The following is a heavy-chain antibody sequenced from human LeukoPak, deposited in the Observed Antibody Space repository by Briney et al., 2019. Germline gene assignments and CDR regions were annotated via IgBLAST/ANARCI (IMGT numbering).Heavy chain of an antibody. Sequence: SGTLSLTCTVSGGSVSSGSYYWSWIRQPPGKGLEWIGYIYYSGSTNYNPSLKSRVTISVDTSKNQFSLKLSSVTAADTAVYYCASGSWVVTPMDVWGQGTTVTVSS. D-gene: IGHD2-21*02. CDR1: GGSVSSGSYY. J-gene: IGHJ6*02. V-gene: IGHV4-61*01. CDR3: ASGSWVVTPMDV. CDR2: IYYSGST.